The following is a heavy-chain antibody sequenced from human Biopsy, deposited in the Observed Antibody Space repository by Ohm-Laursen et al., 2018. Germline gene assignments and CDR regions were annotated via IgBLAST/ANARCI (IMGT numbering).Heavy chain of an antibody. Sequence: SLRLSCTASGFTFSSYGMHWVRQAPGKGLEWVAAIWYDGSNKNYADSVKGRFTISRDNSKNKLYLQMNSLRGEDTAVYYCAKCMTGGSNYYFHHCGQGTLVTVSS. V-gene: IGHV3-33*06. CDR2: IWYDGSNK. D-gene: IGHD2-8*01. CDR1: GFTFSSYG. CDR3: AKCMTGGSNYYFHH. J-gene: IGHJ4*02.